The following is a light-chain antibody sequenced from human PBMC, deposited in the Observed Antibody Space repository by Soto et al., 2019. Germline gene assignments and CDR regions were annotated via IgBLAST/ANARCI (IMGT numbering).Light chain of an antibody. CDR1: QSVGSNY. CDR2: GTS. CDR3: QQYSNSPPWT. Sequence: EIVLTQSPGTLSLSPGERATLSCRSSQSVGSNYLGWYQQKPGQAPSLLIYGTSNRATGIPDRFSGSGSGTDFTLTISRLEPEDFAVYYCQQYSNSPPWTFGQGTRVEIK. J-gene: IGKJ1*01. V-gene: IGKV3-20*01.